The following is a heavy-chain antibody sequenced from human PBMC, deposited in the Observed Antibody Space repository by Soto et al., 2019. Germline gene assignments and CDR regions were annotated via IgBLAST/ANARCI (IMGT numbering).Heavy chain of an antibody. CDR3: ARALYVYDVWSGYYQYCIDY. CDR1: GGSISSYY. CDR2: IYYSGST. Sequence: QVQLQESGPGLVKPSETLSLTCTVSGGSISSYYWSWIRQPPGKGLEWIGYIYYSGSTNYNPSLTSQVTISVDTAISQFSLRLSCGTAGDTSVYSCARALYVYDVWSGYYQYCIDYTGHGTLGIVST. D-gene: IGHD3-3*01. J-gene: IGHJ4*01. V-gene: IGHV4-59*01.